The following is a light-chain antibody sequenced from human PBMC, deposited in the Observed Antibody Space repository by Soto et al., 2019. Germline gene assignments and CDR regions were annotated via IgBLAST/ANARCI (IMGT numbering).Light chain of an antibody. V-gene: IGLV2-14*01. J-gene: IGLJ2*01. CDR1: SSDVGGYDY. Sequence: QSALTQPASVSGSPGQSITISCTGSSSDVGGYDYVSWYQQHPGKALKLMIYEVSNRPSGVSNRFSGSKSGNTASLTISGLQAEDEADYYCCSYTGSLTLLFGGGTKVTVL. CDR2: EVS. CDR3: CSYTGSLTLL.